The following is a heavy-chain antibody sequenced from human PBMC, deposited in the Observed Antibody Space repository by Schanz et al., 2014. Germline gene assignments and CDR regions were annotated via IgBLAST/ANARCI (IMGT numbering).Heavy chain of an antibody. J-gene: IGHJ4*02. V-gene: IGHV1-3*01. CDR3: ARGGYSSGWYDRDIAHFDY. D-gene: IGHD6-19*01. CDR2: INAANGNT. Sequence: QVQLVQSGAEVKKPGASVKVSCKASGYSFTPFPIHWVRQAPGQRLEWMGWINAANGNTRYSQKFQGRVTITRDTSASTAYMELRSLRSDDTAVYYCARGGYSSGWYDRDIAHFDYWGQGTLVTVSS. CDR1: GYSFTPFP.